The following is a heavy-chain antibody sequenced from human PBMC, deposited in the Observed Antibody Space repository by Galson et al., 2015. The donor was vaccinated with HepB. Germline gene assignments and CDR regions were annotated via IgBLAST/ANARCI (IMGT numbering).Heavy chain of an antibody. J-gene: IGHJ5*02. D-gene: IGHD6-13*01. V-gene: IGHV2-70*11. Sequence: PALVKPTQTLTLTCTFSGFSLSTSGMCVSWIRQPPGKALEWLARIDWDDDEYYSTSLKTRLTISKDTSKNQVVLTMTNMDPVDTATYYCAQTKRLVEGYNWFDPWGQGTLVTVSS. CDR1: GFSLSTSGMC. CDR3: AQTKRLVEGYNWFDP. CDR2: IDWDDDE.